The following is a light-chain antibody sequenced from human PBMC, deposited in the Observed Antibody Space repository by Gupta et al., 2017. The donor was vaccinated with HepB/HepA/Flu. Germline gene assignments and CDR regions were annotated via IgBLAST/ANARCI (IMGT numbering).Light chain of an antibody. V-gene: IGLV2-14*03. J-gene: IGLJ2*01. CDR1: SSDFGGYNY. CDR2: DVS. Sequence: QSALTPPASVSGSPGQSLTISCSGTSSDFGGYNYVSWYQQHPGKAPKLLIYDVSNRPSGVSNRFSGSKSGNKASLTISGLRAEDEANYYCSSFTFTTPLVIFGGGTKLTVL. CDR3: SSFTFTTPLVI.